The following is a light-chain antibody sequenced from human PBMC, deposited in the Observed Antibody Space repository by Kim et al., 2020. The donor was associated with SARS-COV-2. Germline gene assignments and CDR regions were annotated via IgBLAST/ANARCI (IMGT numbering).Light chain of an antibody. CDR1: KLGDKY. CDR2: QDN. J-gene: IGLJ1*01. V-gene: IGLV3-1*01. Sequence: SYELTQPPSVSVSPGQTASITCSGYKLGDKYVSWYQQKPGQSPVVVISQDNQRPTEIPDRFSGSNSANTATLTISGTQAMDEADYYCQTWDSSTYNDVFGGGTKV. CDR3: QTWDSSTYNDV.